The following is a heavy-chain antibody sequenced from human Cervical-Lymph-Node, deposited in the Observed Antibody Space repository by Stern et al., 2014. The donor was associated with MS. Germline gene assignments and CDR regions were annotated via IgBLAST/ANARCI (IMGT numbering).Heavy chain of an antibody. D-gene: IGHD6-13*01. CDR1: GFSFSRYS. CDR3: ASAYSSSHYYFDY. J-gene: IGHJ4*02. V-gene: IGHV3-33*01. Sequence: VQLVQSGGGVVQPGRSLGLSCAASGFSFSRYSMHWVRQAPGKGLEWGALIWYDGSNPYYADSVTGRFTISRDNFKNTLYLQMNSLRAEDTAVYYCASAYSSSHYYFDYWGQGTLVTVSS. CDR2: IWYDGSNP.